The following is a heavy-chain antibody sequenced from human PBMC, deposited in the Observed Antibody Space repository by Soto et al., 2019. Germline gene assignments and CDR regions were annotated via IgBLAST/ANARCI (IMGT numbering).Heavy chain of an antibody. CDR3: ARGIVVVPAAMDV. CDR2: IWYDGSNK. V-gene: IGHV3-33*01. CDR1: GFTFSSYG. D-gene: IGHD2-2*01. Sequence: GGSLRLSCAASGFTFSSYGMHWVRQAPGKGLEWVAVIWYDGSNKYYADSVKGRFTISRDNSKNTLYLQMNSLRVEDTAVYYCARGIVVVPAAMDVWGKGTTVTVSS. J-gene: IGHJ6*04.